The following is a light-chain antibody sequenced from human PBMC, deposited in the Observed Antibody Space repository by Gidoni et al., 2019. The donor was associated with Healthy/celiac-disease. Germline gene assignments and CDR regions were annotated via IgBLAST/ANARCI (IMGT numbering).Light chain of an antibody. Sequence: SYVLTQPPSVSVAPGKTARITCGGNNIGSNSVHWYQQKPGQAPVLVIYYDSDRPSGIPERFSGSNSGNTATLTISRVEAGDEADYYCQVWDSSSDPYVVFGGGTNLTVL. CDR1: NIGSNS. CDR2: YDS. J-gene: IGLJ2*01. CDR3: QVWDSSSDPYVV. V-gene: IGLV3-21*04.